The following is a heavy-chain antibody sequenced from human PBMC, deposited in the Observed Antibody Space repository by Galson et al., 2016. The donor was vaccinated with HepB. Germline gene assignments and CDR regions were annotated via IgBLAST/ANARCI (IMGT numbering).Heavy chain of an antibody. V-gene: IGHV3-48*03. CDR1: GFTFSSFG. Sequence: SLRLSCAASGFTFSSFGMNWVRQAPGKGLEWVSYISSSVSTIYYADSVKGRFTISRDDAKSSLFLQMNSLRAEDTGVYYCARGWARSTYYYDNSGYDSWGQGTLVIVFS. D-gene: IGHD3-22*01. CDR2: ISSSVSTI. J-gene: IGHJ4*02. CDR3: ARGWARSTYYYDNSGYDS.